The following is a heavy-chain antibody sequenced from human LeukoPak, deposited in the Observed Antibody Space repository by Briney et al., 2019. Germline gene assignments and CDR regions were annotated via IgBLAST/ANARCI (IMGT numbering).Heavy chain of an antibody. Sequence: GGSLRLSCAASGFTFSSYSMNWVRQAPGKGLEWVSSISSSSSYIYYADSVKGRFTISRDNAKNSLYLQMNSLRVEDTALYYCARAQTYGDSRLLLDFWGQGTLVTVSS. CDR3: ARAQTYGDSRLLLDF. D-gene: IGHD4-17*01. CDR1: GFTFSSYS. V-gene: IGHV3-21*04. J-gene: IGHJ4*02. CDR2: ISSSSSYI.